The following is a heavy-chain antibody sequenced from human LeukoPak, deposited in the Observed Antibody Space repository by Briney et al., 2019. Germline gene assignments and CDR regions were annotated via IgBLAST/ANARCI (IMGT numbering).Heavy chain of an antibody. Sequence: PSETLSLTCAVYGGSFSGYYWSWIRQPPGKGLEWIGEINHSGSTNYNPSLKSRVTISVDTSKNQFTLKLSSVTAADTAVYYCARGRPGYHCSGGSCYSRGYYYYMDVWGKGTTVTVSS. CDR2: INHSGST. CDR1: GGSFSGYY. CDR3: ARGRPGYHCSGGSCYSRGYYYYMDV. D-gene: IGHD2-15*01. V-gene: IGHV4-34*01. J-gene: IGHJ6*03.